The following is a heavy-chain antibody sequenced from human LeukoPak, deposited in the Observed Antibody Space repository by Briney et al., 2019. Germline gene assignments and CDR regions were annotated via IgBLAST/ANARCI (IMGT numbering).Heavy chain of an antibody. CDR3: ARDWPDAFDI. Sequence: GGSLRLSCAASGFTFSSYSMNWVRQAPGKGLEWVSYISSSSSTIYYADSVKGRFTISRDNAKNSLYLQMNSLRAEDTAVYYCARDWPDAFDIWGQGTMVTVSS. J-gene: IGHJ3*02. CDR2: ISSSSSTI. CDR1: GFTFSSYS. V-gene: IGHV3-48*01.